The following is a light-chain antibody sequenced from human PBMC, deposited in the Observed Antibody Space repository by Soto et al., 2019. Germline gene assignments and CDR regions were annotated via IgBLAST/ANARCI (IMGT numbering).Light chain of an antibody. CDR3: QQYGNSPFT. CDR2: DAS. V-gene: IGKV3-20*01. J-gene: IGKJ4*01. CDR1: QSVRSN. Sequence: EIALTQSPGTLSLSPGEGASLSCRASQSVRSNLAWFQQKPGQTPRLLIYDASERASGIPDRFSGSGSGTDFTLTISRLEPEDFEVYYCQQYGNSPFTFGGGTKVDIK.